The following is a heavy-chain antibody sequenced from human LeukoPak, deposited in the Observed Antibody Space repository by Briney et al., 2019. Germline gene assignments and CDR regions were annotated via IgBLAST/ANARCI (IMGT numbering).Heavy chain of an antibody. D-gene: IGHD3-10*01. CDR2: VAHEGPTVYSPTLNR. V-gene: IGHV4-34*01. CDR3: VRQGTNSDYYLLDY. CDR1: GAALSEYY. Sequence: SETLSLTCAVYGAALSEYYWSWIRQSPGKGLEWIGEVAHEGPTVYSPTLNRKYNPSFKSRVTMSVDPSKNQSSLKLTSVTVADTATYYCVRQGTNSDYYLLDYWGQGHLVIVSS. J-gene: IGHJ4*02.